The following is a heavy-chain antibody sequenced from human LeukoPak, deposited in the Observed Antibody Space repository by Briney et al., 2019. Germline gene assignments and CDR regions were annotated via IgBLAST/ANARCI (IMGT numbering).Heavy chain of an antibody. J-gene: IGHJ4*02. CDR3: ATDRRYCSGGSCYSGFDY. Sequence: ASVKVSCKASGYTFTGYYMHWVRQAPGKGLEWMGGFDPEDGETIYAQKFQGRVTMTEDTSTDTAYMELSSLRSEDTAVYYCATDRRYCSGGSCYSGFDYWGQGTLVTVSS. CDR1: GYTFTGYY. CDR2: FDPEDGET. V-gene: IGHV1-24*01. D-gene: IGHD2-15*01.